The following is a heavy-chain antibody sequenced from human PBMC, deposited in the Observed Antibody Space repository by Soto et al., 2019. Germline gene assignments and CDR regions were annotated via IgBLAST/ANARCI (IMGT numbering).Heavy chain of an antibody. V-gene: IGHV3-30*18. CDR3: AKDQLGLRFLDYGMDV. J-gene: IGHJ6*02. CDR2: ISYDGSNK. Sequence: PGGSLRLSCAASGFTFSSYGMHWVRRAPGKGLEWVAVISYDGSNKYYADSVKGRFAISRDNSKNTLYLQMNSLRAEDTAVYYCAKDQLGLRFLDYGMDVWGQGTTVTVSS. D-gene: IGHD3-3*01. CDR1: GFTFSSYG.